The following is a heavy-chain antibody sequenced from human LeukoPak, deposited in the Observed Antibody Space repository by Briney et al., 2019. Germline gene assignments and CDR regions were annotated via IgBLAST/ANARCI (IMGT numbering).Heavy chain of an antibody. CDR2: IYYTGST. V-gene: IGHV4-59*01. D-gene: IGHD3-3*01. Sequence: SETLSLTCTFSGGSITSYYWSWIRQPPGKGLEWIGYIYYTGSTNYNPSLKSRVTISVDTSKNQFSLKLSSVTAADTAVYYCARGLNNRKSGRRFDVFEIWGQGTMVTVSS. CDR1: GGSITSYY. J-gene: IGHJ3*02. CDR3: ARGLNNRKSGRRFDVFEI.